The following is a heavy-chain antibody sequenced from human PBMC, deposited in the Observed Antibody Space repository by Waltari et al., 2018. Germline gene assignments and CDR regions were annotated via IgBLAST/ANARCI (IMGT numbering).Heavy chain of an antibody. Sequence: EVPLVESGGRLVKPGGSLRLPCAASGFTLNYYSVNWVRQAPGKGLEWVSFMGSSSRYIYYADSVKGRFTISRDNAKNSVDLQMNSLRAEDTAVYYCARASTTPNYYYYMDVWGKGTTVTISS. D-gene: IGHD2-15*01. CDR3: ARASTTPNYYYYMDV. V-gene: IGHV3-21*01. J-gene: IGHJ6*03. CDR1: GFTLNYYS. CDR2: MGSSSRYI.